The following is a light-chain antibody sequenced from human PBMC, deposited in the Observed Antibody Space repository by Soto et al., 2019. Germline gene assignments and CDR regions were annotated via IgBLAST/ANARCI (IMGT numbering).Light chain of an antibody. CDR2: DAS. Sequence: EIVLTQSPATLSLSPGERATLSCRASQSINRHLAWYRQKPGQAPRLLIYDASNRATGIPARFSGSGSGTDFTLTISSLEPEDFAVYYCQQYNNWLWTFGQGTKV. CDR1: QSINRH. CDR3: QQYNNWLWT. J-gene: IGKJ1*01. V-gene: IGKV3-11*01.